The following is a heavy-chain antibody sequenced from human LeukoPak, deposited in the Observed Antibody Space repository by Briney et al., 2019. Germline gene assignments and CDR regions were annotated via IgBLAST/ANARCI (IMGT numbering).Heavy chain of an antibody. CDR1: GFKFDDYE. CDR3: ARVPGSHYYYYMDV. V-gene: IGHV3-20*01. CDR2: ISKSGRAT. J-gene: IGHJ6*03. Sequence: GGSLRLSCAASGFKFDDYEMSWVRQVPGKGLEYVSGISKSGRATGYGDSVKGRFTISRDNAKNSLFLQMTSLRAKDTALYHCARVPGSHYYYYMDVWGKGAAVTVSS.